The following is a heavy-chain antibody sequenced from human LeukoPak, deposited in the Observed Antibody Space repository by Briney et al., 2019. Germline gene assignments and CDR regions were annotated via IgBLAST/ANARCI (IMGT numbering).Heavy chain of an antibody. CDR2: ISSSSSYI. Sequence: GGSLRLSCAASGFTLSSYSMNWARQAPGKGLEWVSSISSSSSYIYYADSVKGRFTISRDNAKNSLYLQMNSLRAEDTAVYYCARHGEDCSGGSCYPNDAFDIWGQGTMVTVSS. D-gene: IGHD2-15*01. CDR3: ARHGEDCSGGSCYPNDAFDI. V-gene: IGHV3-21*01. J-gene: IGHJ3*02. CDR1: GFTLSSYS.